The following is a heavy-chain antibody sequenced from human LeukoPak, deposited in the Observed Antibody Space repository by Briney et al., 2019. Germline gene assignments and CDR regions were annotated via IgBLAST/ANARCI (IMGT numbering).Heavy chain of an antibody. CDR3: AKNLGRVTTDYDC. V-gene: IGHV3-23*01. Sequence: GGSLRLSCAASGFTFSSFAMTWVRQAPGKGLEWVSAISGSGGSTYYADSVKGRFTISRDTKNTLYLQMNSLRAEDTAVYYCAKNLGRVTTDYDCWGQGTLVTVSS. D-gene: IGHD4-17*01. CDR2: ISGSGGST. J-gene: IGHJ4*02. CDR1: GFTFSSFA.